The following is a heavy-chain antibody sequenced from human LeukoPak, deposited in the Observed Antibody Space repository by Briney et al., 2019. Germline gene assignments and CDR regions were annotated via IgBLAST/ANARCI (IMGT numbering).Heavy chain of an antibody. V-gene: IGHV1-2*02. J-gene: IGHJ6*03. CDR1: GYTFTGYY. Sequence: RASVTVSCKASGYTFTGYYMHWVRQAPGQGLEWMGWINPNSGGTNYAQKFQGRVTMTRDTSISTAYMELSRLRSDDTAVYYCARDGYDILTGYSALYYYYYYMDVWGKGTTVTVSS. D-gene: IGHD3-9*01. CDR3: ARDGYDILTGYSALYYYYYYMDV. CDR2: INPNSGGT.